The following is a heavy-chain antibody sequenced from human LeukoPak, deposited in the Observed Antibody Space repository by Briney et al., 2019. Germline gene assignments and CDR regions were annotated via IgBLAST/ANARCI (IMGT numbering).Heavy chain of an antibody. V-gene: IGHV3-53*01. CDR3: ARAASLNYYDTTAYYYDDAFDI. Sequence: GGSLRLSCAASGFTVSTNYMSWVRQAPGKGLEWVSCIFSGGNTYYADSVKGRFTISRGNSTNTLYLQMNSLRADDTAVYFCARAASLNYYDTTAYYYDDAFDIWGQGTMVTVSS. D-gene: IGHD3-22*01. CDR1: GFTVSTNY. J-gene: IGHJ3*02. CDR2: IFSGGNT.